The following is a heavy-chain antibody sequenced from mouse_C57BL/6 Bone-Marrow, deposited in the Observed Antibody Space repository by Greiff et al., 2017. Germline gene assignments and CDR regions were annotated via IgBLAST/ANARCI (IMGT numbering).Heavy chain of an antibody. J-gene: IGHJ2*01. Sequence: QVQLQQSGAELVKPGASVTLSCKASGYTFTEYTIHWVKQRSGQGLEWIGWFYPGSGSIKYNEKFKDKATLTADKSSGTVYMDLSRVTSEDSAVYGCARHGTTVGDFDYWGQGTTLTVSS. V-gene: IGHV1-62-2*01. D-gene: IGHD1-1*01. CDR1: GYTFTEYT. CDR2: FYPGSGSI. CDR3: ARHGTTVGDFDY.